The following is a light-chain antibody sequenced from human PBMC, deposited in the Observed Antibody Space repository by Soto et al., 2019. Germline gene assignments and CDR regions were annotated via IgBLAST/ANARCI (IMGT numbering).Light chain of an antibody. CDR3: QQYNSYPCT. Sequence: DIQMTQSPSSLSASVGDRVTITCRASQSIVTYLNWYLQKPGKAPKLLLYAASNLQSGVPSRFSGSGSGTDFTLTSSSLQREDFANYYCQQYNSYPCTFGQGTKVEIK. CDR2: AAS. V-gene: IGKV1-39*01. J-gene: IGKJ1*01. CDR1: QSIVTY.